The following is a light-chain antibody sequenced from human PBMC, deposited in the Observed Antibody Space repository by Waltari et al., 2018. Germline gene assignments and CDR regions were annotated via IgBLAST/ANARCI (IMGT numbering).Light chain of an antibody. CDR3: QVWDANNDPGV. V-gene: IGLV3-21*04. CDR1: NIETKS. CDR2: SDS. J-gene: IGLJ1*01. Sequence: SYVLTQPPSVSVAPGKTARITCGGNNIETKSVHWYQQKPGQAPVLVISSDSDRPSGIPERFSGSNSGNTATLTISRVEAADEADYYCQVWDANNDPGVFGTGTEVTVL.